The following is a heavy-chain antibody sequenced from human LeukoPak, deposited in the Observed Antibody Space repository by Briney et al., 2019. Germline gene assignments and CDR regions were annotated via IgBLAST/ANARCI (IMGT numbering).Heavy chain of an antibody. D-gene: IGHD2-8*01. CDR3: ARVRSYCTNGVCYWDLDY. J-gene: IGHJ4*02. CDR2: INPNSGGT. CDR1: GYTFTDYY. V-gene: IGHV1-2*02. Sequence: ASVKFSCKACGYTFTDYYMEWVRQAPGQGLEWMGWINPNSGGTNYAQKFQGRVTMTRDTSISTAYMELSRLRSDDTAVYYCARVRSYCTNGVCYWDLDYWGQGTLVTVS.